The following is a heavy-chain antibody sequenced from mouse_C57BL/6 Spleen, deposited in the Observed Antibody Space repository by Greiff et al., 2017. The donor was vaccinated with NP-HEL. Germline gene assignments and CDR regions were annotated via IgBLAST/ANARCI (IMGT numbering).Heavy chain of an antibody. J-gene: IGHJ4*01. CDR2: IDPANGTT. Sequence: EVQLQQSVAELVRPGASVKLSCTASGFNIKNTYMHWVKQRPEQGLEWIGRIDPANGTTKYAPKFQGKATITADTSSNTAYLQLSSLTSEDTAIYYCARYPTVVSAGTRAMDYWGQGTSVTVSS. D-gene: IGHD1-1*01. CDR3: ARYPTVVSAGTRAMDY. CDR1: GFNIKNTY. V-gene: IGHV14-3*01.